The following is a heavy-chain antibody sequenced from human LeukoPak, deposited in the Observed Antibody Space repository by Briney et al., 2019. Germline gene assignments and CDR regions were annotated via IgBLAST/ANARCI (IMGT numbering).Heavy chain of an antibody. CDR3: ARVGSGWYDFDY. V-gene: IGHV3-23*01. CDR2: ISGSGGDT. D-gene: IGHD6-19*01. J-gene: IGHJ4*02. Sequence: GGSLRLSCAASGFIFSSYAMSWVRQAPGKGLEWVSAISGSGGDTYYAASVKGRFTISRDNSKNTLYLQMNSLRAEDTAVYYCARVGSGWYDFDYWGQGTLVTVSS. CDR1: GFIFSSYA.